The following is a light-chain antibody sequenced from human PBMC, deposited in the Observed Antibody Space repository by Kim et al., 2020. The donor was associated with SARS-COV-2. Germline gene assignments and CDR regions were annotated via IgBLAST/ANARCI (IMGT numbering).Light chain of an antibody. Sequence: EIVLTQSPATLSMSPGDRVTLSCRASQSVYNYLAWYQQKPGQAPRLLIYDASNRATGIPDRFTGSGSGTDFTLTISSLEPEDFAFYYCQQRQNWPLTFGGGTKLEI. CDR1: QSVYNY. CDR3: QQRQNWPLT. V-gene: IGKV3-11*01. J-gene: IGKJ4*01. CDR2: DAS.